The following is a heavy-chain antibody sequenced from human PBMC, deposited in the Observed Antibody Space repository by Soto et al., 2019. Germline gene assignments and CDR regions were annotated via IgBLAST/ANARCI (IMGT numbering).Heavy chain of an antibody. D-gene: IGHD4-4*01. CDR3: ATVSLQLTTMDY. J-gene: IGHJ4*02. CDR2: IYHSGST. V-gene: IGHV4-61*01. CDR1: VGSVSSGSYY. Sequence: SETLSLTCTVSVGSVSSGSYYWNWTRQPPGKGLEWIGSIYHSGSTDYNPSLKSRVTISVDTSKNQFSLKLGSVTAADTAVYYCATVSLQLTTMDYWGQGALGTVS.